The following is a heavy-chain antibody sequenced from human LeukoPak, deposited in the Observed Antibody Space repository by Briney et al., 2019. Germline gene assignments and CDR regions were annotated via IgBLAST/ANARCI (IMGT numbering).Heavy chain of an antibody. D-gene: IGHD5-24*01. Sequence: SETLSLTCTVSGGSISSYYFSWIRQPPGKGLEWIGYIYSSGSTNYNPSLKSRVTISLDTSKNQFSLNLSSVTAADTAVYFCARTRDAYNPFDYWGQGTLVTVSS. CDR1: GGSISSYY. CDR2: IYSSGST. J-gene: IGHJ4*02. CDR3: ARTRDAYNPFDY. V-gene: IGHV4-59*01.